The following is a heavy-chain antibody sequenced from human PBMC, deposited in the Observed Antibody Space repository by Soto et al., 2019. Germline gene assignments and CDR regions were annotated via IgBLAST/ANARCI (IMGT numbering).Heavy chain of an antibody. CDR1: GGSISSGDYY. Sequence: SETLSLTCTVSGGSISSGDYYWSWIRQPPGKGLEWIGYIYYSGSTYYNPSLKSRVTISVDTSKNQFSLKLSSVTAADTAVYYCARVPRITIFGVVIAHKDGMDVWGQGTTVTVS. V-gene: IGHV4-30-4*01. CDR2: IYYSGST. D-gene: IGHD3-3*01. J-gene: IGHJ6*02. CDR3: ARVPRITIFGVVIAHKDGMDV.